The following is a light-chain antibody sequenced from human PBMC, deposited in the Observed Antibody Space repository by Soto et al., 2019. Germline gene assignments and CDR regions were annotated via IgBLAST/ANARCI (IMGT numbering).Light chain of an antibody. Sequence: QSVLTQPASVSGSPGQSITISCTGTSNSVGNYNLVSWYQQHPGKAPKLMIYEVYKRPPGVSNRFSGSKSGITASLTISGLQAEDEGDYYCCSYAGSDTYVFGTGTKVTVL. J-gene: IGLJ1*01. CDR1: SNSVGNYNL. CDR3: CSYAGSDTYV. V-gene: IGLV2-23*02. CDR2: EVY.